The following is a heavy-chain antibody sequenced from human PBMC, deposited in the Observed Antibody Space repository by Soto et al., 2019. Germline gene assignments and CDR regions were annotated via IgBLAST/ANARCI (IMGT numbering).Heavy chain of an antibody. D-gene: IGHD6-13*01. J-gene: IGHJ5*01. Sequence: SETLSLTCNVSGGSINNYYWSWIRQPPGKGLEWIGYIYYSGSTNYNPSLKSRVTISVDTSRNQFSLKLSSVTAADTAVYYCARGDSSSWLNWIDFWGQGTRVTVSS. V-gene: IGHV4-59*01. CDR1: GGSINNYY. CDR2: IYYSGST. CDR3: ARGDSSSWLNWIDF.